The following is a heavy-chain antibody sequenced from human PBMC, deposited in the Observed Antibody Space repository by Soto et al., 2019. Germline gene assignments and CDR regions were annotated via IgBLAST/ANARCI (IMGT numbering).Heavy chain of an antibody. J-gene: IGHJ4*02. V-gene: IGHV3-30-3*01. CDR1: GFTFSSYA. CDR3: AREQSYGYYFDY. Sequence: LRLXCAASGFTFSSYAMHGVRQAPGKGLEWVVVISYDGSNKYYADSVKGRFTISRDNSKNTLYLQMNSLRAEDTAVYYCAREQSYGYYFDYWGQGTLVTVSS. CDR2: ISYDGSNK. D-gene: IGHD5-18*01.